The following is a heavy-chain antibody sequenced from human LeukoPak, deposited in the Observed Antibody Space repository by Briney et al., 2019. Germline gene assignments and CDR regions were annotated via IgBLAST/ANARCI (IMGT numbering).Heavy chain of an antibody. J-gene: IGHJ5*02. CDR3: AKKPVTTVFGWFDP. V-gene: IGHV3-30*04. CDR1: GFTFSSYA. D-gene: IGHD4-17*01. Sequence: PGRSLRLSCAASGFTFSSYAMHWVRQAPGKGLEWVAVISYDGSNKYYADSVKGRFTISRDNSKNTLYLQMNSLRAEDTAVYYCAKKPVTTVFGWFDPWGQGTLVTVSS. CDR2: ISYDGSNK.